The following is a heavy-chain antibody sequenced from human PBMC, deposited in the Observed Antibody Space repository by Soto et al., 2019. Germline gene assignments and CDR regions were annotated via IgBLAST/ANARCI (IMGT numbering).Heavy chain of an antibody. CDR3: ARGPDYEGYFDY. V-gene: IGHV1-69*12. D-gene: IGHD4-17*01. CDR1: GGTFSNYA. J-gene: IGHJ4*02. Sequence: QVRLVQSGAEVKKPGSSVKVSCKASGGTFSNYAIAWLRQAPGQGLEWMGGIILPFGTPNYAQKFQGRVTSSADESMTTAYMAMSGLTSEDTAVYYCARGPDYEGYFDYWGRGTLVTVSS. CDR2: IILPFGTP.